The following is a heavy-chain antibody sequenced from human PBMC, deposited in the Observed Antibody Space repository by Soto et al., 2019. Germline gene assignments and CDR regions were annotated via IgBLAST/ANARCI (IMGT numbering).Heavy chain of an antibody. J-gene: IGHJ4*02. D-gene: IGHD2-2*01. V-gene: IGHV3-30-3*01. CDR3: AREDIVVVPAAMAFDY. Sequence: GGSLRLSCAASGFTFSSYAMHWVRQAPGKGLEWVAVISYDGSNKYYADSVKGRFTISRDNSKNTLYLQMNSLRAEDTAVYYCAREDIVVVPAAMAFDYWGQGTLVTVSS. CDR1: GFTFSSYA. CDR2: ISYDGSNK.